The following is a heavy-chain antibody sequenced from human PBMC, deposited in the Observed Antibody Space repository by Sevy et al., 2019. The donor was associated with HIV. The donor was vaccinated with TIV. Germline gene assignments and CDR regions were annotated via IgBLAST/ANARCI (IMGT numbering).Heavy chain of an antibody. CDR2: IKPDGSDK. Sequence: GGSLRLSCAASGFIFSNSWMGWVRQAPGGGLECVAAIKPDGSDKYYVDSVKGGFIVPRANAKNSLFLQMNSLRDEDTAVFYWGEGGGGHWGQGALVTVSS. J-gene: IGHJ4*02. D-gene: IGHD3-16*01. V-gene: IGHV3-7*01. CDR3: GEGGGGH. CDR1: GFIFSNSW.